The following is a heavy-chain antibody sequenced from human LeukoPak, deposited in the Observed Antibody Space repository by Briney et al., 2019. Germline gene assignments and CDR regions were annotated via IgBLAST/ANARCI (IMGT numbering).Heavy chain of an antibody. CDR1: GGSFSGYY. D-gene: IGHD2-2*02. CDR3: ARGDAAILNAFDI. Sequence: SETLSLTCAVYGGSFSGYYWSWIRQPPGKGLEWIGSIYYSGSTYYNPSLKSRATISVDTSKNQFSLKLSSVTAADTAVYYCARGDAAILNAFDIWGQGTMVTVSS. CDR2: IYYSGST. V-gene: IGHV4-34*01. J-gene: IGHJ3*02.